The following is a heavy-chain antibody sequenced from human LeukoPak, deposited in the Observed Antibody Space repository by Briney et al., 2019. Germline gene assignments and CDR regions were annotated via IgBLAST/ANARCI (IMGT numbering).Heavy chain of an antibody. D-gene: IGHD3-22*01. J-gene: IGHJ5*02. CDR3: ARDPHYYDSSGYRVNWFDP. Sequence: SETLSLTCTVFDGSISSSSDSWGWIRQPPGKVLEWIGSVHYSGTAYYNPSLRSRVTISLDASKNQFSLKLSSVTAADTAVYYCARDPHYYDSSGYRVNWFDPWGQGTLVTVSS. CDR2: VHYSGTA. CDR1: DGSISSSSDS. V-gene: IGHV4-39*07.